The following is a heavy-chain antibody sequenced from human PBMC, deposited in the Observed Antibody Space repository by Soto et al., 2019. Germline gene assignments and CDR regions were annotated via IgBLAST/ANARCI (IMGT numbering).Heavy chain of an antibody. V-gene: IGHV5-51*01. Sequence: PGESLKISCKGSGYSFTSYWIGWVRQMPGKGLEWMGIIYPGDSDTRYSPSFQGQVTISADKSLSTAYLQWSSLKASDTAMYYCARQSRDYYDSSGYYCPFDYWGQGTLVTVSS. D-gene: IGHD3-22*01. CDR2: IYPGDSDT. CDR1: GYSFTSYW. J-gene: IGHJ4*02. CDR3: ARQSRDYYDSSGYYCPFDY.